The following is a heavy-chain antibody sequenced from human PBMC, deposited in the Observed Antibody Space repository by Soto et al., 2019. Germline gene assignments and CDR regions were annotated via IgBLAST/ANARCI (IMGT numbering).Heavy chain of an antibody. V-gene: IGHV3-7*05. CDR3: TRNLGWGWFDP. J-gene: IGHJ5*02. CDR1: GFTFSSYW. Sequence: EVQLVDSGGGLVQPGGSLRLSCAASGFTFSSYWMSWVRKAPGKGLECVASIKEDGSEKYYVDSVKGRFTISRDDAENSLYLQMNSLRVEDTAVYYCTRNLGWGWFDPWGQGTLVTVSS. D-gene: IGHD6-19*01. CDR2: IKEDGSEK.